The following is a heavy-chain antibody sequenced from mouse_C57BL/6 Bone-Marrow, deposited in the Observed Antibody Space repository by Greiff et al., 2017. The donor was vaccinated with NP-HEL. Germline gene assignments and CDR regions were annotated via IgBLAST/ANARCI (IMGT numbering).Heavy chain of an antibody. CDR1: GYTFTDYN. Sequence: EVQLQQSGPELVKPGASVKMSCKASGYTFTDYNMHWVKQSHGKSLEWIGYINPNNGGTSYNQKFKGKATLTVNKSSSTAYMELRSLTSEDSSVYYCVPGDYEEGYWGQGTTLTVSS. CDR3: VPGDYEEGY. J-gene: IGHJ2*01. D-gene: IGHD1-1*01. CDR2: INPNNGGT. V-gene: IGHV1-22*01.